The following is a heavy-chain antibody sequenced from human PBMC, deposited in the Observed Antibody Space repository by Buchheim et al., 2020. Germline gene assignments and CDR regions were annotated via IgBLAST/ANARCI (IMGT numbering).Heavy chain of an antibody. CDR1: GFTFSSYG. D-gene: IGHD3-10*01. Sequence: QVQLVESGGGVVQPGRSLRLSCAASGFTFSSYGMHWVRQAPGKGLEWVAFIRYDGSNKYYADSVKGRFTISRDNSKNTLYLQMNSLRAEDTAVYYCATESLRRCFDYWGQGTL. CDR2: IRYDGSNK. J-gene: IGHJ4*02. V-gene: IGHV3-30*02. CDR3: ATESLRRCFDY.